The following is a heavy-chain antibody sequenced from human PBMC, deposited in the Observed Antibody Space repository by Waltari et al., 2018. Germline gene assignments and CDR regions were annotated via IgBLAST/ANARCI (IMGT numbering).Heavy chain of an antibody. Sequence: QVQLVQSGAEVKKPGASVKVSCKVSGYTLTELSMHWVRQAPGKGLEWMGGFEAEDGETSYEQKFQGRVTMTEDTATDTDSMELSSLRSEDTAVYYCATDDGKGSGWYGDFDYWGQGTLVTVSS. CDR1: GYTLTELS. CDR3: ATDDGKGSGWYGDFDY. CDR2: FEAEDGET. D-gene: IGHD6-19*01. J-gene: IGHJ4*02. V-gene: IGHV1-24*01.